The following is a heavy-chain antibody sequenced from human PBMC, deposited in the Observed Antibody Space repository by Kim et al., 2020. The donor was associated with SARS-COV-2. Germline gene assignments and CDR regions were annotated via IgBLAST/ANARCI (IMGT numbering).Heavy chain of an antibody. J-gene: IGHJ4*02. CDR3: AREAALIAAPQKNFDY. CDR1: GFTFTNYF. Sequence: ASVKVSCKASGFTFTNYFMHWERQAPGQGLEWMGTINPSGAFTLFTQKYQGRVLITKDTSTSTVYMEVSSLRSEDTAVYFCAREAALIAAPQKNFDYWGQGTLVTVSS. V-gene: IGHV1-46*01. D-gene: IGHD6-25*01. CDR2: INPSGAFT.